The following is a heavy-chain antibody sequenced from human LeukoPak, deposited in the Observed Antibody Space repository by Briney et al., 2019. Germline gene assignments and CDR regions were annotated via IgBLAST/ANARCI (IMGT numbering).Heavy chain of an antibody. V-gene: IGHV4-39*01. CDR1: GGSISSSSYY. J-gene: IGHJ4*02. Sequence: SETLSLTCTVSGGSISSSSYYWGWIRQPLGKGLEWIGSIYYSGSTYYNPSLKSRVTISVDTSKNQFSLKLSSVTAADTAVYYCARHRRFGVVIIDYWGQGTLVTVSS. D-gene: IGHD3-3*01. CDR2: IYYSGST. CDR3: ARHRRFGVVIIDY.